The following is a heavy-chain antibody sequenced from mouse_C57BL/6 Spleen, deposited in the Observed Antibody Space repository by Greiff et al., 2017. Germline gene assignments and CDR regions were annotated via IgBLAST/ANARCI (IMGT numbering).Heavy chain of an antibody. CDR2: INPNYGTT. V-gene: IGHV1-39*01. D-gene: IGHD4-1*01. CDR3: ARSLTGTYQILYYFDY. J-gene: IGHJ2*01. CDR1: GYSFTDYN. Sequence: VHVKQSGPELVKPGASVKISCKASGYSFTDYNMNWVKQSNGKSLEWIGVINPNYGTTSYNQKFKGKATLTVDKSSSTAYMQLNSLTSEDSAVYYCARSLTGTYQILYYFDYWGQGTTLTVSS.